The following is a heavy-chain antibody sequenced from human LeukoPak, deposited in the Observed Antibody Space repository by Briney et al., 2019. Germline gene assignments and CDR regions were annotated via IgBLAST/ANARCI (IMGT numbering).Heavy chain of an antibody. V-gene: IGHV3-7*03. J-gene: IGHJ4*02. CDR1: GFTFSNYW. D-gene: IGHD6-13*01. CDR2: INRDGSER. CDR3: ARDPGIAAAGDY. Sequence: PGGSLRLSCAASGFTFSNYWMTWVRQAPGKGLEWVANINRDGSERYYVDSVKGRFTISRDDAKSSLYLQMNSLRAEDTAVYYCARDPGIAAAGDYWGQGTLVTVSS.